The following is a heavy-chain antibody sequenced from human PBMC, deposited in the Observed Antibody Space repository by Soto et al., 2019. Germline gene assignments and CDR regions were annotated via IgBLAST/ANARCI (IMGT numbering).Heavy chain of an antibody. Sequence: PSETLSLTCTVSGGSISSGGYYWSWIHQHPGKGLEWIGYIYYSGSTYYNPSLKSRVTISVDTSKNQFSLKLSSVTAADTAVYYCARVVVVVVAAIHWFDPWGQGTLVTVSS. J-gene: IGHJ5*02. CDR2: IYYSGST. V-gene: IGHV4-31*03. CDR1: GGSISSGGYY. D-gene: IGHD2-15*01. CDR3: ARVVVVVVAAIHWFDP.